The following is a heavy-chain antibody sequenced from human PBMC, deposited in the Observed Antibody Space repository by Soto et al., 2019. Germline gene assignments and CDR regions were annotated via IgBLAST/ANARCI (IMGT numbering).Heavy chain of an antibody. Sequence: GASVKVSCKASGYTFTSYAMHWVRQAPGQRLEWMGWINAGNGNTKYSQNFQGRVTITRDTSASTAYMELSGLRSEDTAVYYCARGPGGPDGPGDYWGQGALVTVSS. D-gene: IGHD2-15*01. CDR1: GYTFTSYA. CDR2: INAGNGNT. V-gene: IGHV1-3*01. CDR3: ARGPGGPDGPGDY. J-gene: IGHJ4*02.